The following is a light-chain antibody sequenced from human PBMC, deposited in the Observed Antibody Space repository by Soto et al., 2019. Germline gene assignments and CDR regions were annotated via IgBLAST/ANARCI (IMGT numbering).Light chain of an antibody. CDR1: QSISSW. V-gene: IGKV1-5*01. CDR2: DAS. Sequence: DIQMTQSPFTLSASVGDRVAITCRASQSISSWLAWYQQKPGKAPKLLIYDASNLEAGVPSRFRGSGSGTDFTFTISCLQPDDIATYYCQQYENLHPFCQGRRLEVK. J-gene: IGKJ5*01. CDR3: QQYENLHP.